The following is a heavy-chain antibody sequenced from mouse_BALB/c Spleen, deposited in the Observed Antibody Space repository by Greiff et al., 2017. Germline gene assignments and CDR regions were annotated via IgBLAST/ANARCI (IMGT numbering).Heavy chain of an antibody. J-gene: IGHJ1*01. CDR2: IYPGSGST. D-gene: IGHD1-1*01. CDR1: GYTFTSYW. CDR3: TRGNDYGSSLWYFDV. V-gene: IGHV1S22*01. Sequence: LQQPGSELVRPGASVKLSCKASGYTFTSYWMLWVKQRPGQGLEWIGNIYPGSGSTNYDEKFKSKATLTVDTSSSTAYMQLSSLTSEDSAVYYCTRGNDYGSSLWYFDVWGAGTTVTVSS.